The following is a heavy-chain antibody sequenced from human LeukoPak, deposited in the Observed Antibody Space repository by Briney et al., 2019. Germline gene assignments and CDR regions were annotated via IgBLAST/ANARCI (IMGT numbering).Heavy chain of an antibody. D-gene: IGHD2-2*01. Sequence: SETLSLTCTVFRVSISNNDYYWSWIRQPAGKGLEWIGRIYTFGTTTYNPSLKSRVTISVDASNNQFSLRLNSVSAADTAIYYCAPAPLGKYYFDSWGQGTLVTVSS. J-gene: IGHJ4*02. CDR2: IYTFGTT. CDR1: RVSISNNDYY. CDR3: APAPLGKYYFDS. V-gene: IGHV4-61*02.